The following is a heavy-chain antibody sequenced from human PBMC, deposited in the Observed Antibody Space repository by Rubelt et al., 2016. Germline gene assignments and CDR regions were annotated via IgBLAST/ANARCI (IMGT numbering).Heavy chain of an antibody. CDR2: IDAGNGDT. Sequence: QVQLVQSGAEVKKPGASVKVSCKASGYTFTNYGMHWVRQAPGQRLEWMGWIDAGNGDTKYSQKLKDRVSITRDASANTAYMELSSLRSEDTAVYYCASAVGYQNQGNFQHWGQGTLVTVSS. D-gene: IGHD3-16*02. J-gene: IGHJ1*01. V-gene: IGHV1-3*01. CDR1: GYTFTNYG. CDR3: ASAVGYQNQGNFQH.